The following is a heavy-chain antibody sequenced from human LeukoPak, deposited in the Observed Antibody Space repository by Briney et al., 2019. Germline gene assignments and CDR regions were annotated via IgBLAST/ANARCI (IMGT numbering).Heavy chain of an antibody. CDR1: GFTFNNYG. CDR3: ARDFQTLGYSYGSGAFDI. CDR2: ISYDGSYK. Sequence: PGGSLRLSCAASGFTFNNYGMHWVRQAPGKGLEWVALISYDGSYKYYTESVKGRFTISRDNSKNSLYLQMNSLRAEDTAVYYCARDFQTLGYSYGSGAFDIWGQGTMVTVSS. J-gene: IGHJ3*02. V-gene: IGHV3-30*03. D-gene: IGHD5-18*01.